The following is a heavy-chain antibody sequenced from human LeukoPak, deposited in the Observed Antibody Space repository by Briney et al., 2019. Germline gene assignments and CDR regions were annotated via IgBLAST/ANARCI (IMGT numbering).Heavy chain of an antibody. V-gene: IGHV1-69*04. CDR1: GCTFSSYS. Sequence: GASVKVSCKASGCTFSSYSTSWVRQAPGQGLEWMGRIIPILGIANYAQKFQGRVTITADKSTSTAYMELSSLRSEDTAVYYCARVYDDYGSGPVGGMDVWGQGPTVTVSS. CDR3: ARVYDDYGSGPVGGMDV. CDR2: IIPILGIA. J-gene: IGHJ6*01. D-gene: IGHD3-10*01.